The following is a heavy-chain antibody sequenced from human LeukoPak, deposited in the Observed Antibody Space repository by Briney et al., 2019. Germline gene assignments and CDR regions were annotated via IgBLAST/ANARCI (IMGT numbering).Heavy chain of an antibody. D-gene: IGHD3-9*01. Sequence: SETLSLTCTVSGGSTSSYYWSWIRQPPGKGLEWIGYIYYSGSTNYNPSLKSRVTISVDTSKNQFSLKLSSVTAADTAVYYCASSLYDILTGQTPGAFDIWGQGTMVTVSS. CDR3: ASSLYDILTGQTPGAFDI. V-gene: IGHV4-59*08. CDR2: IYYSGST. CDR1: GGSTSSYY. J-gene: IGHJ3*02.